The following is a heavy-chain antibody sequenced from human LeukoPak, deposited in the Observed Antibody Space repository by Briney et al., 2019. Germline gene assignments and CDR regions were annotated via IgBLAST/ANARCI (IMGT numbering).Heavy chain of an antibody. Sequence: ASVKVSCKASGYTFTSYYMHSVRQAPGQGLEWMGIINPSGGSTSYAQKFQGRVTMTRDMSTSTVYMELSSLRSEDTAVYYCARAKSRTGTFDYWGQGTLVTVSS. CDR3: ARAKSRTGTFDY. CDR1: GYTFTSYY. V-gene: IGHV1-46*01. D-gene: IGHD1-7*01. CDR2: INPSGGST. J-gene: IGHJ4*02.